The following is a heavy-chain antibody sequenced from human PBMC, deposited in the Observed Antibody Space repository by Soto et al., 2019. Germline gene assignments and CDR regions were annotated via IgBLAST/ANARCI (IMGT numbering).Heavy chain of an antibody. Sequence: QVQLVQSGAEVKKPGASVKVSCKASGYTFTSYGISWVRQAPGQGLEWMGWISAYNGNTNYAQKLQGRVTMTTDTSTSTAYRGLRGLSLDDPAVYYCGRALGGGYGVPPPHYSSGPDYWGQGTLVTVSS. CDR3: GRALGGGYGVPPPHYSSGPDY. V-gene: IGHV1-18*01. CDR2: ISAYNGNT. CDR1: GYTFTSYG. D-gene: IGHD6-19*01. J-gene: IGHJ4*02.